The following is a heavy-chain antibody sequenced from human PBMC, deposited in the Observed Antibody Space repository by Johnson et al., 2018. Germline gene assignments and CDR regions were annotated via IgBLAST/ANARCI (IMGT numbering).Heavy chain of an antibody. Sequence: QVQLQESGPGLVKXSETLSIXCTVSGTSISASSYYWSWIRQPPGKGLEWIGSIYNSGSTYYNPSLKSRVTISLDTSKNQFFLKLTAVTAADTAVYYCGSLTLLTALSPYYHYGVHVWCQGTIVTVSS. J-gene: IGHJ6*02. D-gene: IGHD2/OR15-2a*01. CDR2: IYNSGST. CDR3: GSLTLLTALSPYYHYGVHV. V-gene: IGHV4-39*01. CDR1: GTSISASSYY.